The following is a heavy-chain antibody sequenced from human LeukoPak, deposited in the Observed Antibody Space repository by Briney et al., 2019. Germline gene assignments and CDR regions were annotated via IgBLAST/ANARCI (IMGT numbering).Heavy chain of an antibody. CDR3: ARRRSGWYYVDF. CDR2: VYYSGST. Sequence: SETLSLTCTVSGGATSSSNYYWAWIRQPPGKGLEWIGSVYYSGSTYSNPSLMSRVTISVDTAENRFSLNLSSVTAADTAVYYCARRRSGWYYVDFWGQGILVTVSS. CDR1: GGATSSSNYY. V-gene: IGHV4-39*01. D-gene: IGHD6-13*01. J-gene: IGHJ4*02.